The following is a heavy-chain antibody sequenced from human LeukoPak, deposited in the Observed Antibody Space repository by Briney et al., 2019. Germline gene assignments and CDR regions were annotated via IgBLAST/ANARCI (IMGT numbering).Heavy chain of an antibody. CDR3: AHGRMALMTHDPFDI. D-gene: IGHD2-21*02. J-gene: IGHJ3*02. CDR2: IYWNNDK. V-gene: IGHV2-5*01. Sequence: SGPTLVKPTQTLTVTCTFSGFSLRTNGMSVGWIRQTPGKALEWLALIYWNNDKRYSPALESRLTITSDTSKNQVILTMTNMDPVDTGTYYCAHGRMALMTHDPFDIWGQGTMVTVSS. CDR1: GFSLRTNGMS.